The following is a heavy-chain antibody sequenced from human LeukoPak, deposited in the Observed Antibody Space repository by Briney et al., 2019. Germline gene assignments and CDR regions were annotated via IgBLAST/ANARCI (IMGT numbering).Heavy chain of an antibody. V-gene: IGHV3-53*01. CDR3: ARGVVRLVGLDYFDY. Sequence: GGSLRLSCAASGFTVSSNYMSWVRQAPGKGLEWVSVIYSGGSTYYADSVKGRFTISRDNPKNTLYLQMNSLRAEDTAVYYCARGVVRLVGLDYFDYWGQGTLVTVSS. CDR1: GFTVSSNY. D-gene: IGHD3-10*01. CDR2: IYSGGST. J-gene: IGHJ4*02.